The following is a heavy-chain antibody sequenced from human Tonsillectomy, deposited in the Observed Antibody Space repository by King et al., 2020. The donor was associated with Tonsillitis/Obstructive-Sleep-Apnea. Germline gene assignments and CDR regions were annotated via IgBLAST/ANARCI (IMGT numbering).Heavy chain of an antibody. V-gene: IGHV1-69*10. CDR3: ARGTYYDSSGYFHFDY. D-gene: IGHD3-22*01. CDR2: IIPIVGVA. J-gene: IGHJ4*02. CDR1: GGTFITYA. Sequence: VQLVQSGAEVKRPGSSVKVSCKAPGGTFITYAISWVRQAPGQGLEWMGGIIPIVGVANYAQNFQGRVTITADRSTSTAYMELSSLRSEDTAVYYCARGTYYDSSGYFHFDYRGQGPLVTVSS.